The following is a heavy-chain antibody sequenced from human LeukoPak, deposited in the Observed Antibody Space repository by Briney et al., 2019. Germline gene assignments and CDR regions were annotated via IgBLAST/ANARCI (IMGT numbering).Heavy chain of an antibody. CDR1: GFTVSSNY. CDR3: ARSGGRLWFGELLLSYYYGMDV. D-gene: IGHD3-10*01. V-gene: IGHV3-66*01. Sequence: HPGGSLRLSCAASGFTVSSNYMSWVRQAPGKGLEWVSVIYSGGSTYYADSVKGRFTISRDNSKNTLYLQMNSLRAEDKAVYYCARSGGRLWFGELLLSYYYGMDVWGQGTTVTVSS. J-gene: IGHJ6*02. CDR2: IYSGGST.